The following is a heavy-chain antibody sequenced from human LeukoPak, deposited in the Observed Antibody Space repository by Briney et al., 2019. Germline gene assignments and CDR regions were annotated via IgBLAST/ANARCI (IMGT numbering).Heavy chain of an antibody. J-gene: IGHJ6*04. Sequence: SETLSLTCTVSGGSITSGNYYWNWIQQPAGKGLEWIGRIYTSGSTNYNPSLKSRVTISVDTSKNQFSLKLSSVTAADTAVYYCARRGDVWGKGTTVTVSS. V-gene: IGHV4-61*02. CDR2: IYTSGST. CDR1: GGSITSGNYY. CDR3: ARRGDV.